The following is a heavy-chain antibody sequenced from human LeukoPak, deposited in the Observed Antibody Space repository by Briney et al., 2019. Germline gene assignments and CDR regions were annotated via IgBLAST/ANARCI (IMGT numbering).Heavy chain of an antibody. CDR1: GFTFRGFL. CDR2: IKQDGSEQ. V-gene: IGHV3-7*01. Sequence: GGSLRLSCAASGFTFRGFLMSWVRQTPGKGLEWVANIKQDGSEQYYADSVQGRFTISRDNTKNSLSLQMNSLRTEDTAVYYCARAGSNWNYVYWGQGTLVTVSS. D-gene: IGHD1-7*01. J-gene: IGHJ4*02. CDR3: ARAGSNWNYVY.